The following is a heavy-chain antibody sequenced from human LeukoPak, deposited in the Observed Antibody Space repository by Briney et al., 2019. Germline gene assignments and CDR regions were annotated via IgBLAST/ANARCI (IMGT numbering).Heavy chain of an antibody. CDR3: ARRGFMVLGGHRYCSGGSCYTTNYYYYYYMDV. Sequence: GASVKVSCKASGYTFTGYYMHWVRQAPGQGLEWMGWINPNSGGTNYAQKFQGRVTITRNTSISTAYMELSSLRSEDTAVYYCARRGFMVLGGHRYCSGGSCYTTNYYYYYYMDVWGKGTTVTVSS. D-gene: IGHD2-15*01. CDR1: GYTFTGYY. V-gene: IGHV1-2*02. J-gene: IGHJ6*03. CDR2: INPNSGGT.